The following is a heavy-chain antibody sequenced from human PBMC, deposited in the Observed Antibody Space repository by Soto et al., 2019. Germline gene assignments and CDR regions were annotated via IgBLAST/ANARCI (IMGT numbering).Heavy chain of an antibody. CDR2: IGGSGRTT. V-gene: IGHV3-23*01. J-gene: IGHJ4*02. D-gene: IGHD3-22*01. Sequence: GGSLRLSCAASAFTFNNYAMSWVRQAPGKGLEWVSGIGGSGRTTYYADSVKGRFTISRDNSNNTLFLQMNSLRAEDTTVYYCAKSRYSDSSGDFYDYWGQGTLVTVSS. CDR1: AFTFNNYA. CDR3: AKSRYSDSSGDFYDY.